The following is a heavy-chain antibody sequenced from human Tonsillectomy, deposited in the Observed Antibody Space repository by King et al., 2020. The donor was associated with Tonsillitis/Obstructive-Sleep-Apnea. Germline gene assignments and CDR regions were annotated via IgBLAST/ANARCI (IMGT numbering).Heavy chain of an antibody. V-gene: IGHV1-58*01. J-gene: IGHJ2*01. D-gene: IGHD3-9*01. CDR1: GFTFTSSA. Sequence: QLVESGPEVKKPGTSVKVSCKASGFTFTSSAVQWVRQARGQRLEWIGWIVVGSGNTNYAQKFQERVTITRDMSTSTAYMELSSLRSEDTAVYYCAADPDLTDAPLDWYFDLWGRGTLVTVSS. CDR3: AADPDLTDAPLDWYFDL. CDR2: IVVGSGNT.